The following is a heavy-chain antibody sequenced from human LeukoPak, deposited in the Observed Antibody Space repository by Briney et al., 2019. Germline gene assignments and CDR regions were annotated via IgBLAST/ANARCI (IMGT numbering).Heavy chain of an antibody. CDR1: GFTFSIYA. D-gene: IGHD1-26*01. CDR3: AKDLSGSFDY. V-gene: IGHV3-23*01. Sequence: GGSLRLSCAASGFTFSIYAMRWVRQAPGKGLEWVSAISATDVRTYYADSVKGRFTISRDNSKRTLYLQMNSLRAEDTALYYCAKDLSGSFDYWGQGSLVTVSS. J-gene: IGHJ4*02. CDR2: ISATDVRT.